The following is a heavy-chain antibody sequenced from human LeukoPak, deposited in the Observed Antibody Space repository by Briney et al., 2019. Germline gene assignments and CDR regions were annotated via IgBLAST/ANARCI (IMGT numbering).Heavy chain of an antibody. V-gene: IGHV3-74*01. D-gene: IGHD6-19*01. CDR1: GFTFSSYW. CDR3: ARDPVAVAGTDFDY. Sequence: GGSLRLSCAASGFTFSSYWMHWVRQAPGKGLVWVSRINSDGSSTIYAAPVKRRFTISRDNAKSTLYLQMNSLRAEDTAVYYCARDPVAVAGTDFDYWGQGTLVTVSS. J-gene: IGHJ4*02. CDR2: INSDGSST.